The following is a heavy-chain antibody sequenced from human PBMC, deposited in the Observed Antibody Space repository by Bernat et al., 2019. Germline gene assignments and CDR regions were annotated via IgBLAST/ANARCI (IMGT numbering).Heavy chain of an antibody. CDR2: INPNSGGT. CDR3: AREENAGGYFDY. D-gene: IGHD3-16*01. Sequence: QVQLVQSGAEVKKPGASVKVSCKASGYTFTGYYMHWVRQAPGQGLEWMGWINPNSGGTNYAQKLQGWVTMTRDTSSSTAYMELSRLRSDDTAVYYCAREENAGGYFDYWGQGTLVTVSS. V-gene: IGHV1-2*04. CDR1: GYTFTGYY. J-gene: IGHJ4*02.